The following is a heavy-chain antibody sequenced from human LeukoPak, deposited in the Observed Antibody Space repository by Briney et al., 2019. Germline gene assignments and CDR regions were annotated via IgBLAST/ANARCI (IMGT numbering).Heavy chain of an antibody. D-gene: IGHD4-11*01. CDR3: AIGGSTTVIDY. CDR2: IIPIFGTA. CDR1: GGTFSSYA. V-gene: IGHV1-69*06. J-gene: IGHJ4*02. Sequence: GASVKVSCKASGGTFSSYAISWVRQAPGQGLEWMGGIIPIFGTANYAQKFQGRVTITADKSTSTAYMELSSLRSEDTAVYYCAIGGSTTVIDYWGQGTLATVSS.